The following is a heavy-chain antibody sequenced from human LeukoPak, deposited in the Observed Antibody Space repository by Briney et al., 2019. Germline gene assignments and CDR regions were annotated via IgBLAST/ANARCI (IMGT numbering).Heavy chain of an antibody. D-gene: IGHD6-13*01. CDR3: ARVGYSSSWPGYYYYGMDV. J-gene: IGHJ6*02. CDR2: ISSSGSTI. Sequence: PGGSLRLSCAASGFTFSSYEMNWVRQAPGKGLEWVSYISSSGSTIYYADSVKGRFTISRDNAKNSLYLQMNSLRAEDTAVYHCARVGYSSSWPGYYYYGMDVWGQGTTVTVSS. CDR1: GFTFSSYE. V-gene: IGHV3-48*03.